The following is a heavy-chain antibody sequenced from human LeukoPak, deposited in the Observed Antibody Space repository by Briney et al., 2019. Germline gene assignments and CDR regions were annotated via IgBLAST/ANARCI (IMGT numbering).Heavy chain of an antibody. D-gene: IGHD3-22*01. CDR3: SRALKNYYDSSGYDFTYPLFDY. V-gene: IGHV1-18*01. Sequence: ASVKVSCKASGYTFTSYGISWVRQAPGQGLEWMGWISAYNGNTDYAQKLQGRVTMTTDTSTSTAYMDLRSLRSDDTAVYYCSRALKNYYDSSGYDFTYPLFDYWGQGTLVTVSS. CDR1: GYTFTSYG. CDR2: ISAYNGNT. J-gene: IGHJ4*02.